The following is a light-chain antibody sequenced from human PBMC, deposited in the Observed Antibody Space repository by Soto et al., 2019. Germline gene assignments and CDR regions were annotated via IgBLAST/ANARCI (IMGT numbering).Light chain of an antibody. J-gene: IGLJ2*01. Sequence: QSALTQPASVSGSPGQSITISCTGTSSDVGGYNFVSWYQQHPGKAPKFIIYDVRNRPSGVSNRFSGSRSGNTASLTISGLQAEDEADYYRSSYTSSSTVIFGGGTQLTVL. CDR1: SSDVGGYNF. V-gene: IGLV2-14*03. CDR2: DVR. CDR3: SSYTSSSTVI.